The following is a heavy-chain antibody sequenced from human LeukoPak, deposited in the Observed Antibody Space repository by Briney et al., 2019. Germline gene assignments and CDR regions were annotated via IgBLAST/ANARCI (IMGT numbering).Heavy chain of an antibody. V-gene: IGHV3-7*01. CDR1: GFTFSSYW. CDR2: IKEDGSEK. CDR3: ARDLSGIAGYTYGRGIDY. D-gene: IGHD5-18*01. J-gene: IGHJ4*02. Sequence: GGSLRLSCAASGFTFSSYWMTWVRQAPGKGLEWVANIKEDGSEKYYVDSVKGRFTISRDNAKTSLYLQMNSLRAEDTAVYYCARDLSGIAGYTYGRGIDYWGQGTLVTVSS.